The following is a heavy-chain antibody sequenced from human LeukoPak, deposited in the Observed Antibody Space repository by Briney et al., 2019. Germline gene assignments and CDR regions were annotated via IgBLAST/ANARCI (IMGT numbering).Heavy chain of an antibody. CDR1: GGSISSSSYY. CDR3: AIGEWELLPLDY. D-gene: IGHD1-26*01. V-gene: IGHV4-39*01. Sequence: PSETLSLTCTVSGGSISSSSYYWGWIRQPPGKGLEWIGSIYYSGSTYYNPSLESRVTISVDTSKNQFSLKLSSVTAADTAVYYCAIGEWELLPLDYWGQGTLVTVSS. CDR2: IYYSGST. J-gene: IGHJ4*02.